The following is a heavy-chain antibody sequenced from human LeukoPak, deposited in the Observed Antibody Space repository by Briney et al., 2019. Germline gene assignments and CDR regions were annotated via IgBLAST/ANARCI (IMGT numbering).Heavy chain of an antibody. D-gene: IGHD3-10*01. J-gene: IGHJ4*02. Sequence: SETLSLTCTVSGGSISSYYWSWIRQPPGKGLEWIGFIYYSGSTNYNPSLKSRVTISVDTSKNQFSLKLSSVTAADTAVYYCTRHPNYGSGSGDWDQGTLVTVSS. CDR1: GGSISSYY. CDR2: IYYSGST. CDR3: TRHPNYGSGSGD. V-gene: IGHV4-59*08.